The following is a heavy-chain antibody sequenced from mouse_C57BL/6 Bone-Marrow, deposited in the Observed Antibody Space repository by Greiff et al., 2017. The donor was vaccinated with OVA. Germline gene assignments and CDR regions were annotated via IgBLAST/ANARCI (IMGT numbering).Heavy chain of an antibody. CDR1: GYTFTSYW. V-gene: IGHV1-64*01. CDR2: IHPNSGST. Sequence: QVQLKQPGAELVKPGASVKLSCKASGYTFTSYWMHWVKQRPGQGLEWIGMIHPNSGSTNYNEKFKSKATLTVDKSSSTAYMQLSSLTSEDSAVYYCASPYRGAMDYWGQGTSVTVSS. J-gene: IGHJ4*01. CDR3: ASPYRGAMDY. D-gene: IGHD2-14*01.